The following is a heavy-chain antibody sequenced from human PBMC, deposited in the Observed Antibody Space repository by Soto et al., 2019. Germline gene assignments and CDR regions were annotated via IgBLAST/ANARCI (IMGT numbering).Heavy chain of an antibody. CDR3: ARDGDCDFDY. V-gene: IGHV4-31*03. CDR1: GGSISSCGYY. D-gene: IGHD2-2*03. Sequence: QVQLQESGPGLVKPSQTLSLTCTVSGGSISSCGYYWSWLPHHQGKGLEWIGYIYYSGSTYYNPSLERRVTISVDTYKNQFSRKLSSVTAADTAVYYCARDGDCDFDYWGQGTLVTVSS. CDR2: IYYSGST. J-gene: IGHJ4*02.